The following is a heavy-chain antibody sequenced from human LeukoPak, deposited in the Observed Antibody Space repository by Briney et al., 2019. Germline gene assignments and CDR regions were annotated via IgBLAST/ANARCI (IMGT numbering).Heavy chain of an antibody. D-gene: IGHD5-18*01. V-gene: IGHV3-48*03. CDR1: GSSFSSYE. J-gene: IGHJ6*03. Sequence: GGSLRLSCAASGSSFSSYEMNWVRQAPGKGLEWVSYISSSGSTIYYADSVKGRFTISRDNAKNSLYLQMNSLRAEDTAVYYCAMRGYSYYYYYYMDVWGKGTTVTISS. CDR3: AMRGYSYYYYYYMDV. CDR2: ISSSGSTI.